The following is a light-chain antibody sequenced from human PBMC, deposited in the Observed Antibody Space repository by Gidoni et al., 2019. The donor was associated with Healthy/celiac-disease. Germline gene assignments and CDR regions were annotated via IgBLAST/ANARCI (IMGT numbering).Light chain of an antibody. CDR3: QVWILTTYQMM. CDR1: NIGSKS. V-gene: IGLV3-21*02. CDR2: DDD. J-gene: IGLJ3*02. Sequence: SYVLTQPPSVSVAPVQTAIITCGGNNIGSKSAHWYQQKPGQAPVLVVYDDDDRPSEIPERFSGSNSGNTATLTISRVEVGDEADYYCQVWILTTYQMMFGGGTRLTVL.